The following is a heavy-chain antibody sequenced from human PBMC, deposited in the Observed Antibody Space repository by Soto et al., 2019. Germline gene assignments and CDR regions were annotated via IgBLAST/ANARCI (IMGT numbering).Heavy chain of an antibody. CDR1: GDSVSSNSAA. CDR2: TYYRSKWYN. J-gene: IGHJ5*02. V-gene: IGHV6-1*01. CDR3: ARGAYCSGGSCYWWFDP. D-gene: IGHD2-15*01. Sequence: PSQTLSLTCAIPGDSVSSNSAAWNWIRQSPSRGLEWLGRTYYRSKWYNDYAVSVKSRITINPDTSKNQFSLQLNSVTPEDTAVYYCARGAYCSGGSCYWWFDPWGQGTLVTVSS.